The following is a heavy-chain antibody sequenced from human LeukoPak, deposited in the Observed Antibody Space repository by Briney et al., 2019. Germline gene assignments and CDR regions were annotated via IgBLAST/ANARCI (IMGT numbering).Heavy chain of an antibody. D-gene: IGHD5-18*01. Sequence: PSETLSLTCAVYGGSFSGYYWSWIRQPPGKGLEWIGEINHSGSTNYNPSLKSRVTISVDTSKNQFSLKLSSVTAADTAVYYCARVRYSYGDYWGQGTLVTVSS. CDR2: INHSGST. CDR1: GGSFSGYY. J-gene: IGHJ4*02. CDR3: ARVRYSYGDY. V-gene: IGHV4-34*01.